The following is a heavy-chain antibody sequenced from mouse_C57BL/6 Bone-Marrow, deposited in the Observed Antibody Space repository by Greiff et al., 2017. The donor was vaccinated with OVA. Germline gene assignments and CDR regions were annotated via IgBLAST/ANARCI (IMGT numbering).Heavy chain of an antibody. V-gene: IGHV1-50*01. J-gene: IGHJ2*01. CDR1: GYTFTSYW. D-gene: IGHD1-1*01. Sequence: QVQLQQPGAELVKPGASVKLSCKASGYTFTSYWMQWVKQRPGQGLEWIGEIDPSGSCTNYNQKFKGKATLTVDTSSSTAYMQLSSLTSEDSAVYYCAGFITTVVAYFDYWGQGTTLTVSS. CDR3: AGFITTVVAYFDY. CDR2: IDPSGSCT.